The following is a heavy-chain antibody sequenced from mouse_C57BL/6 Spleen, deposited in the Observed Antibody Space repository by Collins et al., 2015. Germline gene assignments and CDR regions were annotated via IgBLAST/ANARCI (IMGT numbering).Heavy chain of an antibody. CDR3: AKGEGYGGLYYAMDY. Sequence: QVQLKQSGPGLVQPSQSLSITCTVSGFSLTSYGVHWVRQSPGKGLEWLGVIWRGGSTDYNAAFMSRLSITKDNSKSQVFFKMNSLQADDTAIYYCAKGEGYGGLYYAMDYWGQGTSVTVSS. CDR2: IWRGGST. CDR1: GFSLTSYG. D-gene: IGHD3-1*01. J-gene: IGHJ4*01. V-gene: IGHV2-5*01.